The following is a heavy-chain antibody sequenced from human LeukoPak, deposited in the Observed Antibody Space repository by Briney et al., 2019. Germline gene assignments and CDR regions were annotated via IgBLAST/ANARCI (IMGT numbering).Heavy chain of an antibody. CDR1: GFSFSSYC. Sequence: AQSLSLSCAAYGFSFSSYCMSWVRQAPGMGLEWVSTIRRSGDNTYYADSVKGRFTISRDNSKNTLYLQMNSLRAADTAVYYRSNDVDNGYYVVYWGQGTLVTVSS. J-gene: IGHJ4*02. CDR3: SNDVDNGYYVVY. V-gene: IGHV3-23*01. CDR2: IRRSGDNT. D-gene: IGHD4-17*01.